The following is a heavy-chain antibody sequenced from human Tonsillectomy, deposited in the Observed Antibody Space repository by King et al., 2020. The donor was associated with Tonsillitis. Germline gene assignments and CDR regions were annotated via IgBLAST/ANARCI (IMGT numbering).Heavy chain of an antibody. CDR3: ARGRDSGDGGAGFIWLDP. CDR2: MNPNSGNT. Sequence: VQLVESGAEVKKPGASVKVSCKASGYTFTSYDINWVRQATGQGLEWMGWMNPNSGNTGYAQKFQGRVTMTRNTSISTAYMERRSLRSWDTAVYYCARGRDSGDGGAGFIWLDPWGRETLVTSSS. V-gene: IGHV1-8*01. J-gene: IGHJ5*02. D-gene: IGHD5-12*01. CDR1: GYTFTSYD.